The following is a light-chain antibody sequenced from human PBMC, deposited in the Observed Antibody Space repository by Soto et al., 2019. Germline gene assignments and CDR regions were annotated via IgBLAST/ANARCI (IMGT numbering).Light chain of an antibody. V-gene: IGKV3-15*01. Sequence: EIVMTQSPATLSVSQGERATHSCRASLSVSRNLAWYQQKPGQAPRLLIYGASTRATGIPARFSGSGSGTDFTLTISRLEPEDFAVYYCQQYGSSPITFGQGTRLDIK. J-gene: IGKJ5*01. CDR2: GAS. CDR3: QQYGSSPIT. CDR1: LSVSRN.